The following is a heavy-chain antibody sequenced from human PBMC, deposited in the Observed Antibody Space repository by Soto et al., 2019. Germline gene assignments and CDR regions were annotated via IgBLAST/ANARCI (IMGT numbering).Heavy chain of an antibody. CDR2: ISPYSGNT. D-gene: IGHD4-4*01. CDR3: ARERSSYSHALDP. Sequence: ASVKVSCKASGYTFTTYDLSGVRQAPGQGLEWMGWISPYSGNTKYAQKLQGRVTMTTDTSTNTAYVELRSLRSDDTAVYYCARERSSYSHALDPWGQASLVTVYS. J-gene: IGHJ5*02. V-gene: IGHV1-18*01. CDR1: GYTFTTYD.